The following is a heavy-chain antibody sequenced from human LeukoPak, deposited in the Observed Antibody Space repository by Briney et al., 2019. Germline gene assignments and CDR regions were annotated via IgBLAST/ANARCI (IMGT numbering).Heavy chain of an antibody. V-gene: IGHV4-38-2*02. CDR3: ARGDDWGHYDILTGYYPYYFDY. J-gene: IGHJ4*02. Sequence: PSETLSLTCTVSGYSISSGYYWGWIRQPPGKGLEWIGSIYHSGSTYYNPSLKSRVTISVDTSKNQFSLKLSSVTAADTAVYYCARGDDWGHYDILTGYYPYYFDYRGQGTLVTVSS. CDR1: GYSISSGYY. CDR2: IYHSGST. D-gene: IGHD3-9*01.